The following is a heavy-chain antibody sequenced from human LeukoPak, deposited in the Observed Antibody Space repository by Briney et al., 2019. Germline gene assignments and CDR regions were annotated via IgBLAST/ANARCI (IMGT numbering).Heavy chain of an antibody. D-gene: IGHD3-9*01. Sequence: PSETLSLTCAVYGGSFSGYYWSWIRQPPGKGLEWIGEINHSGSTNYNPSLKSRVTISVDTSKNQFSLKLSSVTAADTAVYYCARPLRYFDSGWGQGTLVTVSS. V-gene: IGHV4-34*01. J-gene: IGHJ4*02. CDR1: GGSFSGYY. CDR2: INHSGST. CDR3: ARPLRYFDSG.